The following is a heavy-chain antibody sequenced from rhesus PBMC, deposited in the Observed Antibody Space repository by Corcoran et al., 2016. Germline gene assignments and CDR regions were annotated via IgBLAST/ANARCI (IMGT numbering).Heavy chain of an antibody. Sequence: QLQLQESGPGLVKPSETLSVTCAVSGGSISSSYWSWIRQAPGKGLEWIGYNYGSSSSTNYNPALKCLVTLSGDTSKNQLSLKLSSVTTADTAVYYWARDRFYGSSYVAYFDYWGQGVLVTVSS. V-gene: IGHV4-169*02. D-gene: IGHD4-29*01. CDR2: NYGSSSST. J-gene: IGHJ4*01. CDR3: ARDRFYGSSYVAYFDY. CDR1: GGSISSSY.